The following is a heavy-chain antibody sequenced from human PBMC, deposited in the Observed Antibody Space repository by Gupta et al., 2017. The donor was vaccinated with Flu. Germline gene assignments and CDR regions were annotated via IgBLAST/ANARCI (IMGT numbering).Heavy chain of an antibody. D-gene: IGHD1-7*01. J-gene: IGHJ6*04. Sequence: QLVRSGAEVKQPGASVKVSCKASCSPFTDHYLHWVRQTPRQELEWMGRVHPTNGGTNYAKKFQGRVAMIRVTYISTVYLELCRLRSDDTAVYYCVRITGTSGYYYYGMDVWGKGTTVTVSS. CDR3: VRITGTSGYYYYGMDV. CDR2: VHPTNGGT. CDR1: CSPFTDHY. V-gene: IGHV1-2*06.